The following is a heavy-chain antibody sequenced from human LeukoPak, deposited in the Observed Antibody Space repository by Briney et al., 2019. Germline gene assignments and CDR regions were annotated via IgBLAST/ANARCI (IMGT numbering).Heavy chain of an antibody. CDR3: ARLGYYDALTDILDDF. D-gene: IGHD3-9*01. CDR2: IYSGGST. J-gene: IGHJ4*02. CDR1: GFIVSSNY. Sequence: PGGSLRLSCAASGFIVSSNYMSWVRQAPGKGLERVSIIYSGGSTYYADSVKGRFTISRDISKNTLHLQMNSLRAEDTAVYYCARLGYYDALTDILDDFWGQGTLVTVSS. V-gene: IGHV3-53*01.